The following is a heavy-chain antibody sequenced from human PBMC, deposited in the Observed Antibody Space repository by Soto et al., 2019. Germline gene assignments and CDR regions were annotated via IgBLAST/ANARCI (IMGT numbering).Heavy chain of an antibody. CDR2: INHSGST. J-gene: IGHJ6*02. CDR1: GGSFSGYY. V-gene: IGHV4-34*01. Sequence: PSETLSLTCTVSGGSFSGYYWSWIRQPPGKGLEWIGEINHSGSTNYNPSLKSRVTISVDTSKNQFSLKLSSVTAADTAVYYCARGEGYYYYGMDVWGQGTTVTVSS. CDR3: ARGEGYYYYGMDV.